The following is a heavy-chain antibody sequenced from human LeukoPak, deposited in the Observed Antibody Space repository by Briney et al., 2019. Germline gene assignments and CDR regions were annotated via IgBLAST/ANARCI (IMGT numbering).Heavy chain of an antibody. V-gene: IGHV3-30-3*01. CDR1: GFTFSSYA. J-gene: IGHJ4*02. CDR3: ARDVARYCYDSSGSVY. Sequence: GGSLRLSCAASGFTFSSYAMHWVRQAPGKGLEWVAVISYDGSNEYYADSVKGRFTIPRDNSKNTLYLQMNSLRAEDTAVYYCARDVARYCYDSSGSVYWGQGTLVTVSS. D-gene: IGHD3-22*01. CDR2: ISYDGSNE.